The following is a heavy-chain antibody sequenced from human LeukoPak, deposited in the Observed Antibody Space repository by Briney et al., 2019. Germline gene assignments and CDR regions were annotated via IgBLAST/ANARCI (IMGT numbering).Heavy chain of an antibody. V-gene: IGHV4-39*07. Sequence: SETLSLTCTVSGGSISSYYWGWIRQPPGKGLEWIGSIYYSGSTYYNPSLKSRVTISVDTSKNQFSLKLSSVTAADTAVYYCARRTGAALDYWGQGTLVTVSS. CDR3: ARRTGAALDY. J-gene: IGHJ4*02. D-gene: IGHD3/OR15-3a*01. CDR2: IYYSGST. CDR1: GGSISSYY.